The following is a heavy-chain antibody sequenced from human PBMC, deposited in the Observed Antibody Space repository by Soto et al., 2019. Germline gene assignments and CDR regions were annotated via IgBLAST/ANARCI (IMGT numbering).Heavy chain of an antibody. V-gene: IGHV1-18*01. J-gene: IGHJ5*02. Sequence: QVQLVQSGAEVKKPGASVKVSCKASGYTFTSYGISWVRQAPGQGLEWMGWISAYNGNTNYAQKLQGRVTMTTDTPTSTAYMELRSLRSDDTAVYYCARDPLPDSSGHNWFDPWGQGTLVTVSS. CDR2: ISAYNGNT. CDR3: ARDPLPDSSGHNWFDP. CDR1: GYTFTSYG. D-gene: IGHD2-15*01.